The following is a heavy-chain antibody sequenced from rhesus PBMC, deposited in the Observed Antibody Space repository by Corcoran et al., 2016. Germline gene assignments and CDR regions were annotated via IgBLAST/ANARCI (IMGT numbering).Heavy chain of an antibody. Sequence: EVQLVQSGAEVKKPGASVKMSCKASGYTFTDYYLHWVRQAPGKGLEWVGRMDPEECETLHEQKFQDRVTITADTSTDTAYMDLSSLTSEGTSVYYCATLTYDNGYFDLWGPGTPITISS. J-gene: IGHJ2*01. CDR2: MDPEECET. CDR3: ATLTYDNGYFDL. V-gene: IGHV1-111*02. CDR1: GYTFTDYY. D-gene: IGHD3-40*01.